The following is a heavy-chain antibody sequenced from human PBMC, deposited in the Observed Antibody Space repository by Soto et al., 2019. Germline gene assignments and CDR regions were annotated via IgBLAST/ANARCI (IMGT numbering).Heavy chain of an antibody. Sequence: EVQLLESGGGLVQPGGSLRLSCAASGFTFSSYAMRWVRQAPVKGLEWVSAISGSGGSTYYADSVKGRFTISRDNSKNTLYLQRTSRRAEDTAVYYCAIRGSGSYYDYWGQGTLVTVSS. CDR2: ISGSGGST. J-gene: IGHJ4*02. CDR3: AIRGSGSYYDY. V-gene: IGHV3-23*01. CDR1: GFTFSSYA. D-gene: IGHD1-26*01.